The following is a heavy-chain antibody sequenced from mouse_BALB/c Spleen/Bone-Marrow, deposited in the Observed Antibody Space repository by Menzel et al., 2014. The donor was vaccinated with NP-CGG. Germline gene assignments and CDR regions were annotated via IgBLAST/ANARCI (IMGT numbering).Heavy chain of an antibody. Sequence: DVKLVESGGGLGQPGGSLRLSCATSGFTFTDYYMSWVRQPPGKALEWLGFIRNKANGYTTEYSASVKGRFTISRDNSQCILYLQMNTLRAEDSATYYCARDTVITTHWYFDVWGAGTTVTVSS. J-gene: IGHJ1*01. CDR1: GFTFTDYY. V-gene: IGHV7-3*02. CDR3: ARDTVITTHWYFDV. CDR2: IRNKANGYTT. D-gene: IGHD2-4*01.